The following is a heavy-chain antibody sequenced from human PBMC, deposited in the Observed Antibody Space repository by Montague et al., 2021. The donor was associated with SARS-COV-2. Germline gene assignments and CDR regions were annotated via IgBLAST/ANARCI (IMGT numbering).Heavy chain of an antibody. D-gene: IGHD3-16*02. Sequence: RILSFSASGFTFSNYDMNWVRQAPGKGPEWISYISTSAYTTSYAGPVKGRFTISRDNGKNSLYLQMNSLRVEDTAVYYCTRDYRSIVGDGLDIWGQGTKVTVSS. CDR3: TRDYRSIVGDGLDI. CDR1: GFTFSNYD. V-gene: IGHV3-48*03. J-gene: IGHJ3*02. CDR2: ISTSAYTT.